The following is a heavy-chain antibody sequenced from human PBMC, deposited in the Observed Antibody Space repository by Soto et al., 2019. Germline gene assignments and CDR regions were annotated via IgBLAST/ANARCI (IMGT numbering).Heavy chain of an antibody. V-gene: IGHV3-23*01. CDR1: GFTFSSSA. CDR3: AKDQHYPRAYFHY. J-gene: IGHJ4*02. CDR2: VSANGQGI. Sequence: GSLRLSCAASGFTFSSSAISWVRQAPGKGLEWVSAVSANGQGIYYADSVRGRFTISRDNSKNTVFLHMDSLSAEDTAVYYCAKDQHYPRAYFHYWGQGTLVTVSS. D-gene: IGHD3-10*01.